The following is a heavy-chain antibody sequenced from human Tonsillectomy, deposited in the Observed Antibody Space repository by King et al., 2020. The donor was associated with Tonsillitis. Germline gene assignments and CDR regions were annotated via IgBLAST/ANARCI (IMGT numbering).Heavy chain of an antibody. V-gene: IGHV4-31*01. D-gene: IGHD4-17*01. CDR3: AGEVKSGDYKGAFDI. CDR2: IYYSGST. CDR1: GGSISSGGYY. J-gene: IGHJ3*02. Sequence: QLQESGPGLVKPSQTLSLTCTVSGGSISSGGYYWSWIRQHPGKGLEWIGYIYYSGSTYYNPSLKSLVTISVDTSKNQFSLKLSSVTAADTAVYYCAGEVKSGDYKGAFDIWGQGTMVTVSS.